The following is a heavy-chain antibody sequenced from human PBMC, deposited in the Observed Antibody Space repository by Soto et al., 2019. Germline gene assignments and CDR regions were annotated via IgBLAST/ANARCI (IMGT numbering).Heavy chain of an antibody. Sequence: AETLSLTCTVSGGSISSYYWSWIRQTPGKGLEWIGYIYYSGSTNYNPSLKSRVTISVDTSKNQFSLKLSSVTAADTAVYYCARGNAVALLYFDSWGQGTLVTVS. J-gene: IGHJ4*02. V-gene: IGHV4-59*01. CDR1: GGSISSYY. CDR3: ARGNAVALLYFDS. CDR2: IYYSGST. D-gene: IGHD6-19*01.